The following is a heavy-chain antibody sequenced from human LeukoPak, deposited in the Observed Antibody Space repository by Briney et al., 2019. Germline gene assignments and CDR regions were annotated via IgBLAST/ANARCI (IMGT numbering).Heavy chain of an antibody. Sequence: SVKVSCKASGGTFSSYAISWVRQAPGQGLEWMGRIIPILGIANYAQKFQGRVTITADKSTSTAYMELSSLRSEDTAVYYCARLAKTGDQRGHVDYWGQGTLVTVSS. J-gene: IGHJ4*02. V-gene: IGHV1-69*04. CDR2: IIPILGIA. D-gene: IGHD7-27*01. CDR3: ARLAKTGDQRGHVDY. CDR1: GGTFSSYA.